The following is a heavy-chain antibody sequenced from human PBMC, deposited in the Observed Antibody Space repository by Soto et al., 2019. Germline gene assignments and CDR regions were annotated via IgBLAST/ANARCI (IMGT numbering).Heavy chain of an antibody. Sequence: ASETPSLTCTVSGGSISSYYWSWIRQPPGKGLEWIGYIYYSGSTNYNPSLKSRVTISVDTSKNQFSLKLSSVTAADTAVYYCARAVGYCSSTSCCHYYYYYYMDVWGKGTTVTVSS. D-gene: IGHD2-2*01. CDR1: GGSISSYY. J-gene: IGHJ6*03. CDR3: ARAVGYCSSTSCCHYYYYYYMDV. CDR2: IYYSGST. V-gene: IGHV4-59*08.